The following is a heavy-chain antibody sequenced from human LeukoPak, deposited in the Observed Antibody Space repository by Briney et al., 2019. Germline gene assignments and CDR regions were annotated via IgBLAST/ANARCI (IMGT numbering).Heavy chain of an antibody. V-gene: IGHV3-11*01. CDR3: ARVGPRPLLLQQAFDT. CDR2: ISSSGSTI. CDR1: GFTFSDYY. J-gene: IGHJ3*02. D-gene: IGHD2-15*01. Sequence: GGSLRLSCAASGFTFSDYYMSWIRQAPGKGLEWVSYISSSGSTIYYADSVKGRFTISRDNAKNSLYLQMNSLRAEDTAVYYCARVGPRPLLLQQAFDTWGQGTMVTVSS.